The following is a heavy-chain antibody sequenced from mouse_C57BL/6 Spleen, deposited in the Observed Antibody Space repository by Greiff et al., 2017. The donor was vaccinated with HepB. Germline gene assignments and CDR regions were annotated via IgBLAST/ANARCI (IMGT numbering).Heavy chain of an antibody. D-gene: IGHD1-1*01. Sequence: EVKVEESGEGLVKPGGSLKLSCAASGFTFSSYAMSWVRQTPEKRLEWVAYISSGGDYIYYADTVKGRFTISRDNARNTLYLQMSSLKSEDTAMYYCTYGSSYWYFDVWGTGTTVTVSS. CDR3: TYGSSYWYFDV. J-gene: IGHJ1*03. V-gene: IGHV5-9-1*02. CDR1: GFTFSSYA. CDR2: ISSGGDYI.